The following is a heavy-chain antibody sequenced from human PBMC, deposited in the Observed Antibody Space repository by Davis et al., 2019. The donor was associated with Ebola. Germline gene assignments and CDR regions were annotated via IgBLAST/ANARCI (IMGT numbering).Heavy chain of an antibody. CDR3: ARGTGYMDV. Sequence: GESLKISCAASGFTFSTYAMNWVRQTPGKGLEWVSSITSGRGGNTYYADSVKGRFTISRDNAKISLYLQMNSLRDEDTAVYYCARGTGYMDVWGKGTTVTVSS. J-gene: IGHJ6*04. CDR1: GFTFSTYA. V-gene: IGHV3-23*01. CDR2: ITSGRGGNT. D-gene: IGHD2-15*01.